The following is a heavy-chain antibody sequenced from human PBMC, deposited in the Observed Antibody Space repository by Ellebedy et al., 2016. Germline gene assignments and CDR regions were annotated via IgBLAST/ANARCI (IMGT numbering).Heavy chain of an antibody. CDR1: GGSISSYY. CDR3: ARGDVLGSSLDY. CDR2: FYYSGST. J-gene: IGHJ4*02. D-gene: IGHD3-16*01. Sequence: SETLSPTCTVPGGSISSYYWSWIRQPPGKGLEWIGYFYYSGSTNYNPSLKSRVTISVDTSKNQFSLKLSSVTAADTAVYYCARGDVLGSSLDYWGQGTLVTVSS. V-gene: IGHV4-59*01.